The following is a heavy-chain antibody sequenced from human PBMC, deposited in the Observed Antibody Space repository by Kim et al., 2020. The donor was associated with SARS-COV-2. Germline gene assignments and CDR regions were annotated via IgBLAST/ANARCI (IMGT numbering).Heavy chain of an antibody. V-gene: IGHV3-30-3*01. Sequence: GGSLRLSCAASGFTFSSYAMHWVRQAPGKGLEWVAVISYDGSNKYYADSVKGRFTISRDNSKNTLYLQMNSLRAEDTAVYYCARTYYDILTGYSSYDFDYWGQGTLVTVSS. D-gene: IGHD3-9*01. CDR1: GFTFSSYA. CDR2: ISYDGSNK. J-gene: IGHJ4*02. CDR3: ARTYYDILTGYSSYDFDY.